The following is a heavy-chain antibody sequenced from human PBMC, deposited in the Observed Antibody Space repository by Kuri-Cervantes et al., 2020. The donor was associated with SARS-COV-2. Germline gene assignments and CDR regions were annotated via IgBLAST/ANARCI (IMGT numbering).Heavy chain of an antibody. V-gene: IGHV1-69*13. Sequence: SVKVSCKASGTAFSSFAINWVRQAPGQGLEWMGGTIPIFGSPIYPQKFQGRLSITADESTSSVHMELSSLSSQDTAIYYCASRMGALTSYTWYKWFDPWGQGTLVTVSS. J-gene: IGHJ5*02. D-gene: IGHD3-16*01. CDR1: GTAFSSFA. CDR2: TIPIFGSP. CDR3: ASRMGALTSYTWYKWFDP.